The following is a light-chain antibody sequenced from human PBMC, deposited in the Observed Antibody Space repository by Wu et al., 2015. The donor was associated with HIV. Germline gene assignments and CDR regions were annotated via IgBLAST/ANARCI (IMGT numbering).Light chain of an antibody. CDR3: QQYHNWPPRIT. CDR1: QSISSN. J-gene: IGKJ3*01. CDR2: AAS. Sequence: MTQSPSTLSASVGDRVTITCRANQSISSNLAWYQQTPGQAPRLLIYAASTRATGIPARFSGSGSGTEFTLTISSMQSEDFVIYYCQQYHNWPPRITFGPGTRVDFK. V-gene: IGKV3-15*01.